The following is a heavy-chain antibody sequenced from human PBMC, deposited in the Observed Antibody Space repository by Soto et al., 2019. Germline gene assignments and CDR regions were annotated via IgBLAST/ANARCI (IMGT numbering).Heavy chain of an antibody. Sequence: CASSGFTFSSYGMYWVRQAPGKGLEWVAAISYDGSNNYHADSVKGRFTISRDNSKNTLYLQLNSLRTEDTAVYYCAKDIVKYTYGACDYWGQGVLVTVSS. V-gene: IGHV3-30*18. J-gene: IGHJ4*02. CDR2: ISYDGSNN. CDR3: AKDIVKYTYGACDY. CDR1: GFTFSSYG. D-gene: IGHD5-18*01.